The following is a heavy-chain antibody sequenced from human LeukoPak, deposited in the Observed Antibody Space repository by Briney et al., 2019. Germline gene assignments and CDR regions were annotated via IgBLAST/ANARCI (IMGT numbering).Heavy chain of an antibody. V-gene: IGHV5-51*01. D-gene: IGHD5-12*01. CDR2: VFGGGYDT. J-gene: IGHJ4*02. CDR1: GYRFTPYW. Sequence: GESLKISCQGSGYRFTPYWIGWVRQMPGKGLEWMGIVFGGGYDTKYSPAFQGHVTMSVDKSINTAYLQWSSLKASDTAMYYCARLPRSGYDLDYWGQGTLVTVSS. CDR3: ARLPRSGYDLDY.